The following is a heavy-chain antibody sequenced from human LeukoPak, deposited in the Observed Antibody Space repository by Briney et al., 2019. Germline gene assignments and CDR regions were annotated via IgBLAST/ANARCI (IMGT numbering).Heavy chain of an antibody. CDR1: GFTFSSYA. Sequence: PGTSLRLSCAASGFTFSSYAMHWVRQAPGKGLEWVAVISYDGSSKYYLASVKGRFTISRDSSTNTLYLQMNSLRAEDTALYYCARDQSAGYSSSGSSSWGRLGDWGQGTLVTVSS. J-gene: IGHJ4*02. V-gene: IGHV3-30-3*01. CDR2: ISYDGSSK. D-gene: IGHD6-13*01. CDR3: ARDQSAGYSSSGSSSWGRLGD.